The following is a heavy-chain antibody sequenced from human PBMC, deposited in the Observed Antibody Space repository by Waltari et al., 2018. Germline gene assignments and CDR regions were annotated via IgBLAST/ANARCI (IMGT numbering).Heavy chain of an antibody. Sequence: QVRLEQWGAGLLKPSETLSLTCAVYGGSLNNRYWSWIRQSPGKGLEWLGEISHSGRTNYNPSLKSRVIISVDTSKSQFSLILTSVNAADTAVYYCARGGSTPMIIAYWGQGTQVTVSS. D-gene: IGHD3-16*01. J-gene: IGHJ4*02. CDR2: ISHSGRT. V-gene: IGHV4-34*02. CDR1: GGSLNNRY. CDR3: ARGGSTPMIIAY.